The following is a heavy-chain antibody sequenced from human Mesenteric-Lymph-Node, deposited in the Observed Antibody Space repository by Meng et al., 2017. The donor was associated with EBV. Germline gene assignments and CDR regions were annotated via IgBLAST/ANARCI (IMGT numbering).Heavy chain of an antibody. D-gene: IGHD6-13*01. Sequence: QLVQSGAEVKKPGASVKVSCKASGYTFTGFYIHWVRRAPGQGPEWMGRINPNSGDTIYAQKFQGRVTVTRDTSINTAYMDLSGLTSDDTAMYFCAREGPATAPFYWGQGTLVTVSS. CDR2: INPNSGDT. CDR1: GYTFTGFY. J-gene: IGHJ4*02. CDR3: AREGPATAPFY. V-gene: IGHV1-2*06.